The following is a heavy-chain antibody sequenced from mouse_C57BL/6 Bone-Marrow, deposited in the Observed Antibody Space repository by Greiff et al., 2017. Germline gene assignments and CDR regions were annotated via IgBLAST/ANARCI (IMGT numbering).Heavy chain of an antibody. CDR1: GFTFSDYY. CDR3: ARQAGSSHYFDY. V-gene: IGHV5-12*01. CDR2: ISNGGGST. Sequence: EVHLVESGGGLVQPGGSLKLSCAASGFTFSDYYMYWVRQTPEKRLEWVAYISNGGGSTYYPDTVKGRFTISRDNAKNTLYLQMSRLKSEDTAMYYCARQAGSSHYFDYWGQGTTLTVSS. J-gene: IGHJ2*01. D-gene: IGHD1-1*01.